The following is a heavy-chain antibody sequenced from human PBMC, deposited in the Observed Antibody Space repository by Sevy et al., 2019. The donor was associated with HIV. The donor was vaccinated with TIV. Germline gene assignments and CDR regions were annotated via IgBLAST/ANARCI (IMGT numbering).Heavy chain of an antibody. Sequence: GGALRLSCAASGFICSTYTMTGVRQAPGKGLEWVSGISGSGGSTYYADSLKGRFTIFKDNSKNTVYLQMNSLRAEDTAVYYCAKGDRTFYGLDVWGHGTTVTVSS. CDR2: ISGSGGST. V-gene: IGHV3-23*01. D-gene: IGHD2-15*01. CDR1: GFICSTYT. J-gene: IGHJ6*02. CDR3: AKGDRTFYGLDV.